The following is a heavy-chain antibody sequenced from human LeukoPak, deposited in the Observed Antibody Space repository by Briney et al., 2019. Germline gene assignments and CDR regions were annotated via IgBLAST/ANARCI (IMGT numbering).Heavy chain of an antibody. CDR1: GYTFTSYY. CDR3: ARCGEPSYDILTGYSRFDY. V-gene: IGHV1-46*01. CDR2: INPSGGST. D-gene: IGHD3-9*01. Sequence: GASVKVSCKASGYTFTSYYMHWVRQAPGLGLEWMGIINPSGGSTSYAQKFQGRVTMTRDTSTSTVYMELSSPRSEDTAVYYCARCGEPSYDILTGYSRFDYWGQGTLVTVSS. J-gene: IGHJ4*02.